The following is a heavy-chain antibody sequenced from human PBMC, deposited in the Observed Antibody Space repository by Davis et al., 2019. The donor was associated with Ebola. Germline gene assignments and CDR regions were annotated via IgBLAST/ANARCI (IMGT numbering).Heavy chain of an antibody. CDR2: IKSDGSDK. J-gene: IGHJ6*02. CDR1: GFTFRDYW. V-gene: IGHV3-7*01. Sequence: GGSLRLSCEASGFTFRDYWMTWLRQAPGKGLEWVATIKSDGSDKYYVDYMKGRVSISRDNADNSVYLQLNRLRAEDTAVFYCVRGHYGLDVWGRGTTVIVSS. CDR3: VRGHYGLDV.